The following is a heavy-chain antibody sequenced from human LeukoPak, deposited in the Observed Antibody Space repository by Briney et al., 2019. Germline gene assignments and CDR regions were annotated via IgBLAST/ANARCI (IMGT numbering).Heavy chain of an antibody. CDR3: ARRDYFDP. D-gene: IGHD4-11*01. J-gene: IGHJ5*02. V-gene: IGHV3-74*01. Sequence: GGSLRLSRAASGFTFSGYWMHWIHQAPGKGLVWVSRISSDGSTTSYADPVKGRFTISRDNAKNTLYLQMNSLRAEDTAVYYCARRDYFDPWGQGTLVTVPS. CDR1: GFTFSGYW. CDR2: ISSDGSTT.